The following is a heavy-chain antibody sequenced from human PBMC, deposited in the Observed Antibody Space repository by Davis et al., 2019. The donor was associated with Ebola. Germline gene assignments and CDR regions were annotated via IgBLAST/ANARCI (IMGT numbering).Heavy chain of an antibody. Sequence: SVQVSCKASGGTFSSYAISWVRQAPGQGLEWMGRIIPILGIANYAQKFQGRVTITADKSTSTAYMELSSLRSEDTAVYYCARDIPYDFWSGYSLNGMDVWGQGTTVTVSS. CDR1: GGTFSSYA. D-gene: IGHD3-3*01. J-gene: IGHJ6*02. CDR2: IIPILGIA. V-gene: IGHV1-69*04. CDR3: ARDIPYDFWSGYSLNGMDV.